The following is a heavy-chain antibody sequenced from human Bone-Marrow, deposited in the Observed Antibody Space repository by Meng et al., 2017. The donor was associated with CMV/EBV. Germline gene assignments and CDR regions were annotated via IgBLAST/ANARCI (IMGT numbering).Heavy chain of an antibody. CDR2: ISSSGSTI. D-gene: IGHD6-6*01. CDR1: GFTFSSYE. V-gene: IGHV3-48*03. CDR3: AREVSSSSFWSPLYGMDV. Sequence: GESLKISCAASGFTFSSYEMNWVRQAPGKGLEWVSYISSSGSTIYYADSVKGRFTISRDNAKNSLYLQMNSLRAEDTAVYYCAREVSSSSFWSPLYGMDVWGQGNTVTVSS. J-gene: IGHJ6*02.